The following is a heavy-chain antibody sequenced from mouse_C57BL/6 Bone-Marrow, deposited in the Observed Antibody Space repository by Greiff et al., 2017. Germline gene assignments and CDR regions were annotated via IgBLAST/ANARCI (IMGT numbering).Heavy chain of an antibody. V-gene: IGHV14-4*01. J-gene: IGHJ1*03. Sequence: EVQLQQSGAELVRPGASVKLSCTASGFNIKDDYMHWVKQRPEQGLEWIGWIDPENGDTEYASKFQGKATITADTSSNTAYLPLSSLTSEDTAVYYCTTIIGSYDYVWYFDVWGTGTTVTVSS. D-gene: IGHD2-4*01. CDR3: TTIIGSYDYVWYFDV. CDR2: IDPENGDT. CDR1: GFNIKDDY.